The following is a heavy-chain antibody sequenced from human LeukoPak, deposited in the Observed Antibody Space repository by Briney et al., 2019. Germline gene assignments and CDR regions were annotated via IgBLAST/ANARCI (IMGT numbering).Heavy chain of an antibody. D-gene: IGHD6-13*01. CDR1: GFTFSSYA. CDR2: ISSNGGST. J-gene: IGHJ4*02. CDR3: ARGAAAEGYFDY. Sequence: GGSLRLSCAASGFTFSSYAMHWVRQAPGKGLEYVSAISSNGGSTYYANSVKGRFTISRDNSENTLYLQMGSPRAEDMAVYYCARGAAAEGYFDYWGQGTLVTVSS. V-gene: IGHV3-64*01.